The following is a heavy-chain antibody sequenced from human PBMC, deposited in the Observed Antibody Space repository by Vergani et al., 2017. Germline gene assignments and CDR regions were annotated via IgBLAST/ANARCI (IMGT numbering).Heavy chain of an antibody. D-gene: IGHD1-26*01. CDR3: AKRGATGSLYYFDY. Sequence: QVQLVESGGGLVKPGGSLRLSCAASGFTFSSYGMHWVRQAPGKGLEWVAVISYDGSNKYYADSVKGRFTISRDNSKNTLYLQMNSLRAEDTAVYYCAKRGATGSLYYFDYWGQGTLVTVSS. CDR1: GFTFSSYG. V-gene: IGHV3-30*18. CDR2: ISYDGSNK. J-gene: IGHJ4*02.